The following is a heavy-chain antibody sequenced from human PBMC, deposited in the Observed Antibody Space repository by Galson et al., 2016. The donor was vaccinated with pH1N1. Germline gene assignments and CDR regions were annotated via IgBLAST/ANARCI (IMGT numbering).Heavy chain of an antibody. CDR2: FSEDDGRA. CDR3: AKGGDYFASGPFSYMDV. V-gene: IGHV3-23*01. CDR1: GFTFWGYD. J-gene: IGHJ6*03. Sequence: SLRLSCAVSGFTFWGYDLSWVRQTPGKGLEWVSSFSEDDGRASYADSVKGRFTISRDNSKNTLYLEMNSLRAEDSAVYFCAKGGDYFASGPFSYMDVWGKGTPVTVS. D-gene: IGHD3-10*01.